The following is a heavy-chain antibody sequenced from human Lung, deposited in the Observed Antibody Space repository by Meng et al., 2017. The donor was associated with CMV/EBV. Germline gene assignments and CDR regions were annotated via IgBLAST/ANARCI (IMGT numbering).Heavy chain of an antibody. D-gene: IGHD5-24*01. CDR1: GYRFTSYW. CDR2: IYPGDSDI. Sequence: GESXKISCEGFGYRFTSYWIGWVRQMPGRGLEWMGIIYPGDSDIRYSPSFDGQVIISADKTVSTAYLQWSSLKASDSATYYCARVEMSTSWAFDYLGQGTLVTVSS. CDR3: ARVEMSTSWAFDY. J-gene: IGHJ4*02. V-gene: IGHV5-51*01.